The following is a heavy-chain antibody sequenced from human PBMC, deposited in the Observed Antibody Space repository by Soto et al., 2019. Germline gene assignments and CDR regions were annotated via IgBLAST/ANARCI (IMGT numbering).Heavy chain of an antibody. CDR3: AGVRFGQWGYAMDV. V-gene: IGHV3-11*01. CDR2: MSSSGDSI. CDR1: GITFSDCY. J-gene: IGHJ6*02. D-gene: IGHD3-10*01. Sequence: QVQLVESGGGLVKPGGSLRLSCAASGITFSDCYMNWIRQAPGKGLEGVSYMSSSGDSINYAGSVRGRFTVSRDNAKNSLYLQMNSLRAEDTAMYYCAGVRFGQWGYAMDVWGQGTTVTVSS.